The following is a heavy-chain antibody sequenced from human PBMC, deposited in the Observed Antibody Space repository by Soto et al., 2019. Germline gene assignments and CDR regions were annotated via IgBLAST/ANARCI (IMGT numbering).Heavy chain of an antibody. D-gene: IGHD6-13*01. CDR3: AKERLYSSSFDY. J-gene: IGHJ4*02. Sequence: LGGSLRLSCAASGFTFSSYGMHWVRQAPGKGLEWVAAILHDESNKYYADSVKGRFTISRDNSKNTLYLQMNSLRAEDTAVYYCAKERLYSSSFDYWGQGTLVTVSS. V-gene: IGHV3-30*18. CDR2: ILHDESNK. CDR1: GFTFSSYG.